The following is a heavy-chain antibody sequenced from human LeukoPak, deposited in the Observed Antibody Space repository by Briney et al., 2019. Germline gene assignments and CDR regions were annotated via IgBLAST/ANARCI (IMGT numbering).Heavy chain of an antibody. J-gene: IGHJ5*02. CDR3: ARVDSRNYGRWFDP. V-gene: IGHV1-2*02. Sequence: SVKVSCKASGYTFTGYYMHWVRPAPGQGLEWMGWINPNSGGANYAQKFQGRVTMTRDTSISTAYMELSRLRSDDTAVYYCARVDSRNYGRWFDPWGQGTLVTVSS. D-gene: IGHD4-11*01. CDR1: GYTFTGYY. CDR2: INPNSGGA.